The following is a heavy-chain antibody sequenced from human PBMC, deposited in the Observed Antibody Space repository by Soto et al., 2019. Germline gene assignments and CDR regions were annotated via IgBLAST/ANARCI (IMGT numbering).Heavy chain of an antibody. CDR2: ISGSGGST. V-gene: IGHV3-23*01. Sequence: GGSLRLSCAVSGFTFSSYAMSWVRQAPGKGLEWVSAISGSGGSTYYADSVKGRFTISRDNSKNTLYLQMNSLRAEDTAVYYCAKADVDIIYFDYWGQGTLVTVSS. CDR1: GFTFSSYA. D-gene: IGHD5-12*01. J-gene: IGHJ4*02. CDR3: AKADVDIIYFDY.